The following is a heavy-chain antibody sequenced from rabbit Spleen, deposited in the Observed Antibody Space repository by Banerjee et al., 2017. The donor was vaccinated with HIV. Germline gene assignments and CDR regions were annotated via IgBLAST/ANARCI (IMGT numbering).Heavy chain of an antibody. Sequence: QEQLVESGGGLVQPEGSLTLTCTASGFSFSSSYWICWVRQAPGKGLEWIACIYAGSSDSSYYATWAKGRFTISKTSSTTVTLQMTSLTVADTATYFCARDAGSGDYIDVYFDLWGQGTLVTVS. D-gene: IGHD8-1*01. V-gene: IGHV1S45*01. CDR3: ARDAGSGDYIDVYFDL. CDR1: GFSFSSSYW. CDR2: IYAGSSDSS. J-gene: IGHJ4*01.